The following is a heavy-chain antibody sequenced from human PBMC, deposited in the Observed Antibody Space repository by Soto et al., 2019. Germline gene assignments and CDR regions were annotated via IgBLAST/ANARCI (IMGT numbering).Heavy chain of an antibody. CDR2: TSYDGRKH. CDR3: AKEFTRGGFDY. D-gene: IGHD3-16*01. V-gene: IGHV3-30*18. CDR1: GFNFRTYG. Sequence: GGSLRLSCAASGFNFRTYGMHWVRQAPGKGLEWVATTSYDGRKHYFADSVKGRFTISRDNSNNTLSLQMNNLRIEDTALYYCAKEFTRGGFDYWGQGTLVTVSS. J-gene: IGHJ4*02.